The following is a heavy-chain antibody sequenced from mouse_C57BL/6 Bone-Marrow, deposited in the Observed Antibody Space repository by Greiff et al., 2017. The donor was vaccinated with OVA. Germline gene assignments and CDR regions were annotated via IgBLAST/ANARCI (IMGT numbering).Heavy chain of an antibody. J-gene: IGHJ1*03. Sequence: EVKLVESGGDLVKPGGSLKLSCAASGFTFSSYGMSWVRQTPDKRLEWVATISSGGSYTYYPDSVKGRFTISRDNAKNTLYLQMSSLKSEDTAMYYSASRAMVTTSDWYFDVWGTGTTVTVSS. CDR1: GFTFSSYG. V-gene: IGHV5-6*02. D-gene: IGHD2-2*01. CDR2: ISSGGSYT. CDR3: ASRAMVTTSDWYFDV.